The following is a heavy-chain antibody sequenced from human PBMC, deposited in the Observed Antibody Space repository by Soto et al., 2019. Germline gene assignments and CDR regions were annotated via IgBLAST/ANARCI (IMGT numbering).Heavy chain of an antibody. Sequence: QVQLVQSGAEVKKPGASVKVSCKASGYTFTSYGISWVRQAPGQGLEWMGWISAYNVNTNYAQKLQGRVTMTTDTSTSTAYMELRSLRSDDTAVYYCARDRGSGWTPADYYMDVWGKGTTVTVSS. CDR2: ISAYNVNT. J-gene: IGHJ6*03. D-gene: IGHD6-19*01. V-gene: IGHV1-18*01. CDR1: GYTFTSYG. CDR3: ARDRGSGWTPADYYMDV.